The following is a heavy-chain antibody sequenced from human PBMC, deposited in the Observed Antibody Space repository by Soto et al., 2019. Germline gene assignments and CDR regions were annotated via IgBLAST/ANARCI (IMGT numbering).Heavy chain of an antibody. J-gene: IGHJ4*02. Sequence: GGSLRLSCAASGFTFSSYAMSWVRQAPGKGLEWVSAISGSGGSTYYADSVKGRFTISRDNSKNTLYLQMNSLRAEDTAVYYCAKIRCSGGSCYREYYFDYWGQGTLVTVSS. D-gene: IGHD2-15*01. CDR1: GFTFSSYA. CDR3: AKIRCSGGSCYREYYFDY. CDR2: ISGSGGST. V-gene: IGHV3-23*01.